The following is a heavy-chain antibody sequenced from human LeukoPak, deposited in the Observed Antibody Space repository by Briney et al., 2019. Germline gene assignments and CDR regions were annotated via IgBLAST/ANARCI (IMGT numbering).Heavy chain of an antibody. CDR1: GFTFNNYA. V-gene: IGHV4-34*01. CDR3: ARVGDYSSSWYDLLYFDS. D-gene: IGHD6-13*01. J-gene: IGHJ4*02. Sequence: PGGSLRLSCAASGFTFNNYAMTWVRQPPGKGLEWIGEINHSGSTNYHPSLKSRVTISVDTSKNQFSLKLSSVTAADTAVYYCARVGDYSSSWYDLLYFDSWGPGTLVTVSS. CDR2: INHSGST.